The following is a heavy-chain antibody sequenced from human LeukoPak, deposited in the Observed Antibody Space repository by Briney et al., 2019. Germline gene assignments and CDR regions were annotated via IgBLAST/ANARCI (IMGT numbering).Heavy chain of an antibody. J-gene: IGHJ4*02. CDR2: IYSRGLTRGST. CDR3: ARDQEYSGSYYRYFDY. V-gene: IGHV4-59*01. Sequence: WETLSLTCTVSGGSFSSYYWSWIRQPPGKGLEWIGYIYSRGLTRGSTNYNPSLKSRVTISVDTSKNQFSLKLSSVTAADTAVYYCARDQEYSGSYYRYFDYWGQGTLVTVSS. CDR1: GGSFSSYY. D-gene: IGHD1-26*01.